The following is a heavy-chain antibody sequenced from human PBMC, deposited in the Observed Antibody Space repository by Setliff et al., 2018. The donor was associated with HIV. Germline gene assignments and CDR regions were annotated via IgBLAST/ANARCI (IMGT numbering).Heavy chain of an antibody. CDR3: VRAAAGLDI. V-gene: IGHV3-72*01. Sequence: GGSLRLSCTTDGFTFGDYALSWVRQAPGKGLEWVGRTRNKANGYITEYGASVQGRFTISRDNSKDSLSLQMSNLKAEDTAVYYCVRAAAGLDIWSQGIRVTVSS. CDR1: GFTFGDYA. CDR2: TRNKANGYIT. J-gene: IGHJ4*02.